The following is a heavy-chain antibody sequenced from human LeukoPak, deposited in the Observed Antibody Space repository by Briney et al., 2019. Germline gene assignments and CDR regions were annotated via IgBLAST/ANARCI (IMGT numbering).Heavy chain of an antibody. CDR3: ARVVTIFGVDNWFDP. J-gene: IGHJ5*02. CDR1: GGTFSSYA. Sequence: SVKVSCKASGGTFSSYAISWVRQAPGQGLEWMGGIIPIFGTANYAQKFQGRVTITTDESTSTAYMELSSLRPEDTAVYYCARVVTIFGVDNWFDPWGQGTLVTVSS. V-gene: IGHV1-69*05. CDR2: IIPIFGTA. D-gene: IGHD3-3*01.